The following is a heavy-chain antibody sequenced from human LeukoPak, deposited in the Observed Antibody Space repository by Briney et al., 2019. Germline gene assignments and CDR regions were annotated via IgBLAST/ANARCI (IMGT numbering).Heavy chain of an antibody. D-gene: IGHD6-13*01. CDR1: GLTFYTYA. Sequence: GGSLRLSCSVSGLTFYTYAMSWVRQAPGKGLEWVAAISGRDGRTYYTDSVKGRFTISRDNSKNTPYLQMNSLRAEDTAVYYCCTSPSFGSSWYQFNYWGQGALVTVSS. CDR3: CTSPSFGSSWYQFNY. V-gene: IGHV3-23*01. J-gene: IGHJ4*02. CDR2: ISGRDGRT.